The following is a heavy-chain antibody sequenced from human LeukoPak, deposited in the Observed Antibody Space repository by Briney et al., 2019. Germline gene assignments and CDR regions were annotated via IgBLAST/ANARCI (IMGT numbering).Heavy chain of an antibody. CDR2: IYWNDDK. CDR3: ARSLVVVAALDAFDI. V-gene: IGHV2-5*01. Sequence: SGPTLVNPTQTLTLTCTFSGFSLSTSGVGVGWIRQPPGKALEWLALIYWNDDKRYSPSLKSRLTITKDTSKNQVVLTMTNMGPVDTATYYCARSLVVVAALDAFDIWGQGTMVTVSS. CDR1: GFSLSTSGVG. D-gene: IGHD2-15*01. J-gene: IGHJ3*02.